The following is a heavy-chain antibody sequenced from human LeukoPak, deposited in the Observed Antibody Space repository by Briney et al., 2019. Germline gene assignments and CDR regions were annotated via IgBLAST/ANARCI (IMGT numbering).Heavy chain of an antibody. Sequence: GGSLRLSCAASGFTFSTYIMNWVRQAPGKGLEWVGRIRSKSVGGTADYAAPGKGRFTISRDDSKNTLYLQMNSLKTEDTAVYYCTTDFGYYDTSGFPHWGQGTLVTVSS. CDR2: IRSKSVGGTA. CDR3: TTDFGYYDTSGFPH. CDR1: GFTFSTYI. V-gene: IGHV3-15*01. D-gene: IGHD3-22*01. J-gene: IGHJ4*02.